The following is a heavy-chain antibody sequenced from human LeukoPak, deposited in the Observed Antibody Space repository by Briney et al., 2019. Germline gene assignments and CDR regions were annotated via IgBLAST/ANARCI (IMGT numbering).Heavy chain of an antibody. J-gene: IGHJ4*02. D-gene: IGHD5-12*01. CDR1: GGSISGYF. Sequence: SETLSLTCTVSGGSISGYFWTWIRQPAGKELEWIGRVYTSGTTYYNPSLESRVTISLDAFNNQFSLRATSVTAADTAIYYCASGTEKTRISGYYSFDHWGRGLLVTVSS. CDR3: ASGTEKTRISGYYSFDH. V-gene: IGHV4-4*07. CDR2: VYTSGTT.